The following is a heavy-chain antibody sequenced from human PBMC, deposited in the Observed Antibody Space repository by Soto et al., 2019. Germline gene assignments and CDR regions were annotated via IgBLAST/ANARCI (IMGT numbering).Heavy chain of an antibody. CDR3: ARVRSGYSDY. CDR2: IYYSGTT. Sequence: QVQLQESGPGLVKPSQTLSLTCTVSGGSISSGDYYWSWIRQPPGKGLEWIGYIYYSGTTYYNPSLKXXIXIXXHTSRNPLSLRLSSVTAADTAVYYCARVRSGYSDYWGQGTLVTVSS. D-gene: IGHD3-3*01. V-gene: IGHV4-30-4*01. J-gene: IGHJ4*02. CDR1: GGSISSGDYY.